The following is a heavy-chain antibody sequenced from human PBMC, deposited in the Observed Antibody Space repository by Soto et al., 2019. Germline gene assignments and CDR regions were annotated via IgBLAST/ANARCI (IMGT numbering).Heavy chain of an antibody. D-gene: IGHD2-2*01. CDR2: IDPSHPYT. V-gene: IGHV5-10-1*01. Sequence: GESLKISCKGSGYGFTSYWISGVRQRPGKGLEWMWRIDPSHPYTNYSPSFQGHVTISADKSISTAYLQWSSLKASDTAMYYCASSYCSSTSCYGPIYYYYGMDVWGQGTTVTVSS. CDR1: GYGFTSYW. J-gene: IGHJ6*01. CDR3: ASSYCSSTSCYGPIYYYYGMDV.